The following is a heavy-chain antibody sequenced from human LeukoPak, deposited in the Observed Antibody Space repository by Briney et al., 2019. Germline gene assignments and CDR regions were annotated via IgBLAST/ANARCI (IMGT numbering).Heavy chain of an antibody. CDR2: ISGSGGST. V-gene: IGHV3-23*01. CDR1: GFTFSSYA. J-gene: IGHJ4*02. D-gene: IGHD2-8*02. CDR3: AKAGYVVYAIHFDY. Sequence: GGSLRLSCAASGFTFSSYAMSWVRQAPGKGLEWASAISGSGGSTYYADSVKGRFTISRDNSKNTLYLQMNSLRAEDTAVYYCAKAGYVVYAIHFDYWGQGTLVTVSS.